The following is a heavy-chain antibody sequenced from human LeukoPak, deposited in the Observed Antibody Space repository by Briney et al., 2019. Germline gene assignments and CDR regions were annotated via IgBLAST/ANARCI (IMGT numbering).Heavy chain of an antibody. CDR1: GFTFSSYG. D-gene: IGHD4-17*01. CDR3: ARETKWGIYGDYPIFDY. Sequence: GGSLRLSCAASGFTFSSYGMHWVRQAPGKGLEWVAVISYDGSNKYYADSVKGRFTISRDNSKNTLYLQMNSLRAEDTAVYYCARETKWGIYGDYPIFDYWGQGTLVTVSS. J-gene: IGHJ4*02. CDR2: ISYDGSNK. V-gene: IGHV3-30*03.